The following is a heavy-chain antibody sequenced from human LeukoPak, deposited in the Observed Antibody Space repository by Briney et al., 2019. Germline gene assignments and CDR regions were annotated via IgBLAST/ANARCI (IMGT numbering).Heavy chain of an antibody. D-gene: IGHD2-2*01. CDR2: INHSGST. CDR3: ARGRGYCSSTSCYRFDP. Sequence: SGTLSLTCAVYGGSFSGYYWSWIRQPPGKGLEWIGEINHSGSTNYNPSLKSRVTISVDTSKNQFSLKLSSVTAADTAVYYCARGRGYCSSTSCYRFDPWGQGTLVTVSS. V-gene: IGHV4-34*01. J-gene: IGHJ5*02. CDR1: GGSFSGYY.